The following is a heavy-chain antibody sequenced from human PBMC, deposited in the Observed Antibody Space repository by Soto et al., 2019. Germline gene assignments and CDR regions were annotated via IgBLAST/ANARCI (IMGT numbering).Heavy chain of an antibody. CDR1: GGTFKNYV. Sequence: QVQLVQSGVEVKKPGSSVKVSCRASGGTFKNYVINWVRQAPGQGLEWMAGIIPIFGTPNYAQKFQGRVTITADRSTSTAYMELNSLRSEDTAVYYCAGRCDGTNRLAHFDYWGQGTLVTVSS. V-gene: IGHV1-69*06. CDR2: IIPIFGTP. D-gene: IGHD2-21*01. J-gene: IGHJ4*02. CDR3: AGRCDGTNRLAHFDY.